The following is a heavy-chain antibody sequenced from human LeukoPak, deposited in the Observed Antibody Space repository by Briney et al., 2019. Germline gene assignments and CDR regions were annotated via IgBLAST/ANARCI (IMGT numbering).Heavy chain of an antibody. CDR2: IPYDGSNK. V-gene: IGHV3-30*02. J-gene: IGHJ6*04. D-gene: IGHD3-10*02. CDR1: GFTFSSYG. Sequence: GGSLRLSCAASGFTFSSYGMHWVRQAPGKGLEWVAFIPYDGSNKYYADSVKGRFTISRDNAKNSLYLQVNSLRAEDTAVYYCAELGITMIGGVWGKGTTVTISS. CDR3: AELGITMIGGV.